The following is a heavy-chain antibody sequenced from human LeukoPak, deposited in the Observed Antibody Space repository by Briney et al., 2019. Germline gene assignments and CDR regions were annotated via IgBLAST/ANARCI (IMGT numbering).Heavy chain of an antibody. D-gene: IGHD3-22*01. CDR1: GFTVSSNY. CDR2: IYSGGST. Sequence: GGSLRLSCAASGFTVSSNYMSWVRQAPGKGLEWVSVIYSGGSTYYADSVKGRFTISRDNAKNSLYLQMNSLRAEDTAVYYCARAPSSSGYAFWYFDLWGHGTLVTVSS. V-gene: IGHV3-66*01. CDR3: ARAPSSSGYAFWYFDL. J-gene: IGHJ2*01.